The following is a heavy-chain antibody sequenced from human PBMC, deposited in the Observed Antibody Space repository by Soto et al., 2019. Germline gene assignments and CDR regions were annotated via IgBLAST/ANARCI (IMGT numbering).Heavy chain of an antibody. CDR1: GFTVSSNY. J-gene: IGHJ6*02. CDR2: IYSGGST. CDR3: ATGDYYYYGMDV. V-gene: IGHV3-53*01. D-gene: IGHD3-10*01. Sequence: LRLSCAASGFTVSSNYMSWVRQAPGKGLEWVSVIYSGGSTYYADSVKGRFTISRDNSKNTLYLQMNSLRAEDTAVYYCATGDYYYYGMDVWGQGTTVTVSS.